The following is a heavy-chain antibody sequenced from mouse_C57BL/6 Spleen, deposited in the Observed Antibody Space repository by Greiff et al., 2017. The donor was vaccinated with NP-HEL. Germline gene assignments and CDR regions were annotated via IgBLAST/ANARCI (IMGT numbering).Heavy chain of an antibody. CDR3: ARSDYGSSYGWFAY. CDR1: GYAFTNYL. Sequence: VQLQQSGAELVRPGTSVKVSCKASGYAFTNYLIEWVKQRPGQGLEWIGVINTGSGGTNYNEKFKGKATLTADKSSSTAYMQLSSLTSEDSAVYFCARSDYGSSYGWFAYWGQGTLVTVSA. V-gene: IGHV1-54*01. D-gene: IGHD1-1*01. CDR2: INTGSGGT. J-gene: IGHJ3*01.